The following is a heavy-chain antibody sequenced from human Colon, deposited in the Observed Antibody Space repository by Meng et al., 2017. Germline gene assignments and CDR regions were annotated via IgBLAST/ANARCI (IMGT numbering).Heavy chain of an antibody. D-gene: IGHD3-9*01. J-gene: IGHJ4*02. CDR1: GGSISSYS. V-gene: IGHV4-59*01. CDR3: ARVGANDDILTG. CDR2: IYYSGST. Sequence: SETLSLTCTVSGGSISSYSWSWIRQPPGKGLEWIEYIYYSGSTNYSPSLKSRVTISVDTSKNQFSLKLSSVTAADTAVYYCARVGANDDILTGRGQGTLVTVSS.